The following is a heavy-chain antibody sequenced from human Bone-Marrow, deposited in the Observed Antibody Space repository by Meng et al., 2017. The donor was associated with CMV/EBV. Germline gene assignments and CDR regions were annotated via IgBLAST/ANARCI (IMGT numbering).Heavy chain of an antibody. V-gene: IGHV4-34*01. J-gene: IGHJ4*02. CDR1: GGSFRGYY. D-gene: IGHD6-19*01. CDR2: INHSGST. Sequence: QGQIQQWGAGLVQPSETRSLTRAVYGGSFRGYYWSWIRQPPGKGLEWIGEINHSGSTNYNPSLKSRVTISVDTSKNQFSLKLSSVTAADTAVYYCARGGWSSSGRKGLGRPWYYWGQGTLVTVSS. CDR3: ARGGWSSSGRKGLGRPWYY.